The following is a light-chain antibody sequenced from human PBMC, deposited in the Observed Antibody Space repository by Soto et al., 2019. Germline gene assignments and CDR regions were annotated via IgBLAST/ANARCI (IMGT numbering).Light chain of an antibody. CDR3: ISYAGTAYVA. CDR2: EVN. CDR1: SSDVGAHNY. J-gene: IGLJ2*01. V-gene: IGLV2-8*01. Sequence: QSALTQPPSASGSPGQSVTISCTGTSSDVGAHNYVSWYQQHPGKAPKLMIYEVNKRPSGVPDRFSGSKSGNTASLTVSGXXXXXEADYYCISYAGTAYVAIGGGTKLTVL.